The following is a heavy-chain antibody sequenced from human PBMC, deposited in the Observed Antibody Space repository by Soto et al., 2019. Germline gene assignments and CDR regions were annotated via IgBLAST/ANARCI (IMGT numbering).Heavy chain of an antibody. CDR2: ISHDGLVK. J-gene: IGHJ6*02. D-gene: IGHD3-3*01. CDR3: ARDPLRFLEWLSAGMDV. Sequence: GGSLRLSCAVSGFTFRSHSMHWVRQAPGKGLEWLSVISHDGLVKYYADSVKGRFTSSRDNSESTLYLQMNSLGPEDTAVYYCARDPLRFLEWLSAGMDVWGQGTTVTVSS. V-gene: IGHV3-30*04. CDR1: GFTFRSHS.